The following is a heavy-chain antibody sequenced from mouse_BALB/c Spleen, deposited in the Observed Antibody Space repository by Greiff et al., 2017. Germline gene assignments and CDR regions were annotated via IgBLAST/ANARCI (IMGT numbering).Heavy chain of an antibody. D-gene: IGHD1-1*01. V-gene: IGHV5-17*02. J-gene: IGHJ4*01. CDR1: GFTFSSFG. CDR2: ISSGSSTI. CDR3: ARHYGSSYAMDY. Sequence: EVHLVESGGGLVQPGGSRKLSCAASGFTFSSFGMHWVRQAPEKGLEWVAYISSGSSTIYYADTVKGRFTISRDNPKNTLFLQMTSLRSEDTAMYYCARHYGSSYAMDYWGQGTSVTVSS.